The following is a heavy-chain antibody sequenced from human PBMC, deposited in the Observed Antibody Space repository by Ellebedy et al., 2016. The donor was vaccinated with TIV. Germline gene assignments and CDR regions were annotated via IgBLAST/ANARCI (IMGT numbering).Heavy chain of an antibody. CDR3: AREGAEYDFWSGYYSSYYYMDV. Sequence: GGSLRLXXAASGFTFSSYAMHWVRQAPGKGLEWVANIKQDGSEKYYVDSVKGRFTISRDNAKNSLYLQMNSLRAEDTAVYYCAREGAEYDFWSGYYSSYYYMDVWGKGTTVTVSS. CDR2: IKQDGSEK. J-gene: IGHJ6*03. CDR1: GFTFSSYA. D-gene: IGHD3-3*01. V-gene: IGHV3-7*01.